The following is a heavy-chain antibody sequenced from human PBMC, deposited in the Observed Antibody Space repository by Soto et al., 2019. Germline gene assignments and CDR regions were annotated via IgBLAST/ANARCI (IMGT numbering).Heavy chain of an antibody. J-gene: IGHJ4*02. V-gene: IGHV3-72*01. D-gene: IGHD2-2*01. Sequence: EVQLVESGGALVQPGGSLRLSCAVSGFTFSDHHIDWVRQTPGKGLEWVGRSRNKDNSHTTEYAASVKGRFTISRDESKNSLFLQMNSLQTADTAVYFCVRAKFTNSRFNFDFWGQGTLVTVSS. CDR2: SRNKDNSHTT. CDR1: GFTFSDHH. CDR3: VRAKFTNSRFNFDF.